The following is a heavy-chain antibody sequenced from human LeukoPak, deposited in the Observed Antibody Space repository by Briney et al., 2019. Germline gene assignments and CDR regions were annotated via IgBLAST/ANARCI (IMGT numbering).Heavy chain of an antibody. D-gene: IGHD3-22*01. CDR1: GFTFDDYA. V-gene: IGHV3-9*01. CDR2: ISWNSGSI. Sequence: GGSLRLSCAASGFTFDDYAMHWVRQAPGKGLEWVSGISWNSGSIGYADSVKGRFTVSRDNAKNSLYLQMNSLRAEDTALYYCAKGPPYYYDSSGPAFDYWGQGTLVTVSS. CDR3: AKGPPYYYDSSGPAFDY. J-gene: IGHJ4*02.